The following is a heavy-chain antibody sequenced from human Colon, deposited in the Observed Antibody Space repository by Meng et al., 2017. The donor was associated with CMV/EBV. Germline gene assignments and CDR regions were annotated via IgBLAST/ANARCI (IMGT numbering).Heavy chain of an antibody. Sequence: GFSFRCVRQACVQQLEWEGLMRVKRDNHAAACAAYVKARFSISSDSTNNTAYLQMDQMKTQDTAMYYFTTSVPHVELAGVNEYYFDSWGQGTLVTVSS. J-gene: IGHJ4*02. V-gene: IGHV3-73*01. CDR2: MRVKRDNHAA. CDR1: GFS. CDR3: TTSVPHVELAGVNEYYFDS. D-gene: IGHD2-2*01.